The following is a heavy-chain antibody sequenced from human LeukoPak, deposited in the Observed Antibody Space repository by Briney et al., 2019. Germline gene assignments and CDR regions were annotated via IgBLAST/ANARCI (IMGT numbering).Heavy chain of an antibody. D-gene: IGHD6-19*01. Sequence: SETLSLTCTVSGGSISSYYWSWIRQPPGKGLEWIGYIYYSGSTNYNPSLKSRVTISVDTSKNQFSLKLSSVTAADTAVYYCARDSSGWYGWFDPWGQGTLVTVSS. J-gene: IGHJ5*02. V-gene: IGHV4-59*01. CDR3: ARDSSGWYGWFDP. CDR1: GGSISSYY. CDR2: IYYSGST.